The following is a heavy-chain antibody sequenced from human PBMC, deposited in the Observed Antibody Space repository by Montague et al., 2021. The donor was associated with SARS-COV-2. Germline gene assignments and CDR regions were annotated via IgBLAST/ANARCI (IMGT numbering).Heavy chain of an antibody. D-gene: IGHD2/OR15-2a*01. Sequence: SETLSLTCTVSGGSISSPDYYWGWIRQSPGKGLEWIGNNTSTSRTYYNPSLRSRVSFYMDTSKNHFSLSLNSVTAADTAVYSCARQLTSYCNTNKGYSYYFDYWGQGALVTVSS. V-gene: IGHV4-39*01. J-gene: IGHJ4*02. CDR3: ARQLTSYCNTNKGYSYYFDY. CDR1: GGSISSPDYY. CDR2: NTSTSRT.